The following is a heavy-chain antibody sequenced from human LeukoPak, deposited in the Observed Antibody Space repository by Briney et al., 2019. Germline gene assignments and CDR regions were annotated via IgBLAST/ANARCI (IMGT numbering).Heavy chain of an antibody. CDR2: IYYSGST. CDR3: ARDIGSGWYTGAFDI. CDR1: GGSISSYY. D-gene: IGHD6-19*01. V-gene: IGHV4-59*01. J-gene: IGHJ3*02. Sequence: SETLSLTCTVSGGSISSYYWSWIRQPPGKGLEWIGYIYYSGSTNYNPSLKSRVTISVDTSKNQFSLKLSSVTAAGTAVYYCARDIGSGWYTGAFDIWGQGTMVTVSS.